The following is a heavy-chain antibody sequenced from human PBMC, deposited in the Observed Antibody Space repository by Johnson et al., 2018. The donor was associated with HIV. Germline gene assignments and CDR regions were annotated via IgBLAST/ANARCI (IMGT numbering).Heavy chain of an antibody. J-gene: IGHJ3*02. CDR1: GFTFISYD. CDR2: ISYDGSNK. CDR3: ARDSPGEITMVQGVIGI. Sequence: QVQLVESGGGVGQPGRSLKVPCAASGFTFISYDTQWVRQAPGKGLEWVAVISYDGSNKYYADSVKGRFTISRDNSKNTLYLQMNSLRAEDTAVYYCARDSPGEITMVQGVIGIWGQGTMVTVSS. D-gene: IGHD3-10*01. V-gene: IGHV3-30*03.